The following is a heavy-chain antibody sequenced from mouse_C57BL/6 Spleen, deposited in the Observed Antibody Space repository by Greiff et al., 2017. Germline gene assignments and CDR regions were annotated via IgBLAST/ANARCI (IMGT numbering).Heavy chain of an antibody. J-gene: IGHJ3*01. D-gene: IGHD1-1*01. V-gene: IGHV5-4*03. CDR3: ARGAYGSSPRFAY. Sequence: EVMLVESGGGLVKPGGSLKLSCAASGFTFSSYAMSWVRQTPEKRLEWVATISDGGSYTYYPDNVKGRFTISRDNAKNNLYLQMSHLKSEDTAMYYCARGAYGSSPRFAYWGQGTLVTVSA. CDR2: ISDGGSYT. CDR1: GFTFSSYA.